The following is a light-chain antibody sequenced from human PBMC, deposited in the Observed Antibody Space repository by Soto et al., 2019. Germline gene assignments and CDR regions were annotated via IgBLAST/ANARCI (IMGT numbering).Light chain of an antibody. Sequence: IVMTQSPATLSVSPGERATLSCRASQSVSNNYLAWYQQKPGQAPRLLIYGASSRATGIPDRFSGSGSGTDFTLTISRLEPEDFAVYFCQQYGSSPTTFGQGTKVDIK. CDR2: GAS. V-gene: IGKV3-20*01. J-gene: IGKJ1*01. CDR1: QSVSNNY. CDR3: QQYGSSPTT.